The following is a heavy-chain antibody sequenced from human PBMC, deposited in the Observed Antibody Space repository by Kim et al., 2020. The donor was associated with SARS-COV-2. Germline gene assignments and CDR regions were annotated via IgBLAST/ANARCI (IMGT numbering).Heavy chain of an antibody. CDR3: ARDSWELLAKAADAFDI. V-gene: IGHV4-38-2*02. J-gene: IGHJ3*02. Sequence: SETLSLTCTVSGYSISSGYYWGWIRQPPGKGLEWIGSIYHSGSTYYNPSLKSRVTISVDTSKNQFSLKLSSVTAADTAVYYCARDSWELLAKAADAFDIWGQGTMVTVSS. CDR1: GYSISSGYY. CDR2: IYHSGST. D-gene: IGHD1-26*01.